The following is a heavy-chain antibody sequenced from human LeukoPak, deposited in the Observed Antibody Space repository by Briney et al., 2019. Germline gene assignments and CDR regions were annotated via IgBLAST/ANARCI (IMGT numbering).Heavy chain of an antibody. CDR3: ARDLAGAGGDY. J-gene: IGHJ4*02. V-gene: IGHV3-21*01. Sequence: GGSLRLSCTASGFMFSSYEMNWVRQAPGKGLEWVSSISSSSYIYYADSVKGRFTISRDNAKSSLYLQMNSLRAEDTAVYYCARDLAGAGGDYWGQGTLVTVSS. D-gene: IGHD2-15*01. CDR2: ISSSSYI. CDR1: GFMFSSYE.